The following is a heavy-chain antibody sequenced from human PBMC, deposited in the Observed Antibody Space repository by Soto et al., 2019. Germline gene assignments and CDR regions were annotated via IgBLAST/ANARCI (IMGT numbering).Heavy chain of an antibody. CDR3: ARDRITLANDAFDI. Sequence: SETLSLTCTVSGGSISSYYWSWIRQPAGKGLEWIGRIYTSGSTNYNPSLKSRVTMSVDTSKNQSSLNLSSVTAAADTAVYYCARDRITLANDAFDIWGQGTMVT. J-gene: IGHJ3*02. D-gene: IGHD3-10*01. V-gene: IGHV4-4*07. CDR2: IYTSGST. CDR1: GGSISSYY.